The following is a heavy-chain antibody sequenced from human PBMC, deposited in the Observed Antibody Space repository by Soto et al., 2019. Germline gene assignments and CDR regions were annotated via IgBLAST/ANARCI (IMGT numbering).Heavy chain of an antibody. D-gene: IGHD3-10*01. CDR3: ARGLLLWYAELSRRGDHYYYMDV. J-gene: IGHJ6*03. V-gene: IGHV4-34*01. Sequence: QVQLQQWGAGLLKPSETLSLTCAVYGGSFSGYYWSWIRQPPGKGLEWIGEINHSGSTNYNPSLKSRVTISEDTSKNQFSLKLSSVTAADTAVYYCARGLLLWYAELSRRGDHYYYMDVWGKGTTVTVSS. CDR2: INHSGST. CDR1: GGSFSGYY.